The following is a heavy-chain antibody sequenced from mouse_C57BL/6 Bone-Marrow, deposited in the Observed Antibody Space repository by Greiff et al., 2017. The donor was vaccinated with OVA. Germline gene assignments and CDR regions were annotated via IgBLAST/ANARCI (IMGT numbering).Heavy chain of an antibody. J-gene: IGHJ3*01. Sequence: QVQLKQPGAELVMPGASVKLSCKASGYTFTSYWMHWVKQRPGQGLEWIGEIDPSDSYTNYNQKFKGKSTLTVDKSSSTAYMQLSSLTSEDSAVYHCAREGALLLRGGFAYWGQGTLVTVSA. CDR2: IDPSDSYT. CDR3: AREGALLLRGGFAY. CDR1: GYTFTSYW. V-gene: IGHV1-69*01. D-gene: IGHD1-1*01.